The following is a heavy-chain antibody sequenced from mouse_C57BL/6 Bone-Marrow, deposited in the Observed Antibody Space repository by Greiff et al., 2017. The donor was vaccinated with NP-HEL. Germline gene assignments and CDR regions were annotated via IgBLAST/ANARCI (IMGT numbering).Heavy chain of an antibody. D-gene: IGHD1-1*01. J-gene: IGHJ2*01. V-gene: IGHV1-55*01. Sequence: VQRVESGAELVKPGASVKMSCKASGYTFTSYWITWVKQRPGQGLEWIGDIYPGSGSTNYNEKFKSKATLTVDTSSSTAYMQLSSLTSEDSAVYYCATQRTFYYGSSLDYWGQGTTLTVSS. CDR3: ATQRTFYYGSSLDY. CDR2: IYPGSGST. CDR1: GYTFTSYW.